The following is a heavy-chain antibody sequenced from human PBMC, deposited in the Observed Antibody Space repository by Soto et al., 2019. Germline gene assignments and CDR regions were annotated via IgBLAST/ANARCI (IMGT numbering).Heavy chain of an antibody. CDR2: IYSGGST. CDR3: ARDFYYYCSGTMGGDFDY. CDR1: GLTVSSNY. D-gene: IGHD3-10*01. J-gene: IGHJ4*02. Sequence: EVQLVESGGGLVQPGGSLRLSCAVSGLTVSSNYMSWVRQAPGKGLEWVSVIYSGGSTNNADSVKGSFTISRDNSKNTLYLQMNSLRAEDTAVYYCARDFYYYCSGTMGGDFDYWGQSTLVTVSS. V-gene: IGHV3-66*01.